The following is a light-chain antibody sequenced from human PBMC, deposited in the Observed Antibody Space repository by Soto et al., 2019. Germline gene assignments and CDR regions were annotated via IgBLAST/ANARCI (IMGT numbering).Light chain of an antibody. Sequence: ELVLTQSPVALSLSSGESATLSCSASQSVSSTFLTWYQQKPREAPRLRIYGVSSRATSIPDRLSGSGSWTDFTLTISRVEPEDFAVYYCQHYGDSSWTCGQGSRVEIK. CDR1: QSVSSTF. J-gene: IGKJ1*01. CDR2: GVS. V-gene: IGKV3-20*01. CDR3: QHYGDSSWT.